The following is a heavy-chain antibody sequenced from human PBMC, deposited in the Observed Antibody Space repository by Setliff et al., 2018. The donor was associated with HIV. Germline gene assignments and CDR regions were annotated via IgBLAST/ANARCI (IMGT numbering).Heavy chain of an antibody. CDR2: VSNSGST. D-gene: IGHD1-7*01. CDR3: ARHHELTAHGLFDY. J-gene: IGHJ4*02. V-gene: IGHV4-39*01. Sequence: SETLSLTCTVSGDTDFYWNWIRQPPGKGLEWIGSVSNSGSTYYNPSLKSRFTISVDVSKTQFSLKRTSVTAADTAVYYCARHHELTAHGLFDYWGQGTLVTVSS. CDR1: GDTDFY.